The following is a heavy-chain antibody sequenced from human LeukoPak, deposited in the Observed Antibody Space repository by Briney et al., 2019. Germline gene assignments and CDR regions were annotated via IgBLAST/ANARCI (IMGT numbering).Heavy chain of an antibody. V-gene: IGHV4-30-2*01. D-gene: IGHD6-6*01. CDR2: IYHSGST. J-gene: IGHJ5*02. CDR1: GGSISSGGYY. Sequence: SETLSLTCTVSGGSISSGGYYWSWIRQPPGKGLEWIGYIYHSGSTYYNPSLKSRVTISVDRSKNQFSLKLSSVTAADTAVYYCARSTAGRVYPFDPWGQGTLVTVSS. CDR3: ARSTAGRVYPFDP.